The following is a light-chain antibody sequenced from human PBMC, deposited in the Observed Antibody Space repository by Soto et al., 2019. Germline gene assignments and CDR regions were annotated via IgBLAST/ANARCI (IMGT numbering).Light chain of an antibody. CDR1: QSISSW. CDR2: DAS. CDR3: QQYNSYPIFT. V-gene: IGKV1-5*01. J-gene: IGKJ3*01. Sequence: DIQMTQSPSTLSASVGDRVTITCRASQSISSWLAWYQQKPGKAPKLLIYDASSLESGVPSRFSGSGSGTEFTLNISSLQPDDFATYYCQQYNSYPIFTFGPGTKVDIK.